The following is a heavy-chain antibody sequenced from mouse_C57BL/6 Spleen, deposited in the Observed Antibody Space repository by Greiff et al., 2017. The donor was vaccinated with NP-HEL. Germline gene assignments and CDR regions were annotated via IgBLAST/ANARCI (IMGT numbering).Heavy chain of an antibody. CDR3: ARRPLIYDGYYGYFDY. Sequence: QVQLQQPGAELVRPGSSVKLSCKASGYTFTSYWMHWVKQRPIQGLEWIGNIDPSDSETHYNQKFKDKATLTVDKSSSTAYMQLSSLTSEDSAVYYWARRPLIYDGYYGYFDYWGQGTTLTVSS. CDR2: IDPSDSET. V-gene: IGHV1-52*01. CDR1: GYTFTSYW. J-gene: IGHJ2*01. D-gene: IGHD2-3*01.